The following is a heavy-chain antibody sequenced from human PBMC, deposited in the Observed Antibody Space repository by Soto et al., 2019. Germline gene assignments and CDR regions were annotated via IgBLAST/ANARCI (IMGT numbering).Heavy chain of an antibody. CDR2: ISGSGGST. CDR1: GFTFSSYA. D-gene: IGHD2-2*03. CDR3: AKGRSYMDILTAPAARISPDY. Sequence: EVQLLESGGGLVQPGGSLRLSCAASGFTFSSYAMSWVRQAPGKGLEWVSAISGSGGSTFYADSMKGRFPISRDNSKNTLYLQMNSLRAYDTAVYYCAKGRSYMDILTAPAARISPDYWGQGTLVNVSS. V-gene: IGHV3-23*01. J-gene: IGHJ4*02.